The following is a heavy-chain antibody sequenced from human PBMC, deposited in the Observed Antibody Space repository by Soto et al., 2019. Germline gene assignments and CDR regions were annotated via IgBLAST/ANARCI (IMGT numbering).Heavy chain of an antibody. CDR3: ARGRYCLTGRCFPYWFDS. V-gene: IGHV4-30-4*01. CDR1: GDSISNLDYF. Sequence: SETLSLTCSVSGDSISNLDYFWAWIRQPPGQALEYIGYIYKSATTCYNPSFESRVAISVDTSKSQFSLNVTSVTAADTAVYFCARGRYCLTGRCFPYWFDSWCQGALVT. CDR2: IYKSATT. J-gene: IGHJ5*01. D-gene: IGHD7-27*01.